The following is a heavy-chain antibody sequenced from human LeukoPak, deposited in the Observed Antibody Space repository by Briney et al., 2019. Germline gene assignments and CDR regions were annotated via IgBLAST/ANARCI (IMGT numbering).Heavy chain of an antibody. D-gene: IGHD2-21*02. CDR3: GSDQSRTAGTSCFDY. Sequence: ASVKLSCTASGYTFTGYYMHWVRQAPGQGLEWMGWINPNSGGTNYAQTFQGRVTMTRDKSISTAYMELSRLRSDDTAVYYCGSDQSRTAGTSCFDYWGQGTLVTVSS. CDR2: INPNSGGT. CDR1: GYTFTGYY. J-gene: IGHJ4*02. V-gene: IGHV1-2*02.